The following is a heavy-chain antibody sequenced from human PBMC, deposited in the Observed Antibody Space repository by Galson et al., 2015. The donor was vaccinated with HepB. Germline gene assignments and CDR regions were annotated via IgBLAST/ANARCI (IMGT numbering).Heavy chain of an antibody. CDR2: ISGSGGST. J-gene: IGHJ3*02. Sequence: SLRLSCAASGFTFSSYAMSWVRQAPGKGLEWVSAISGSGGSTYYADSVKGRFTISRDNSKNTLYLQMSSLRAEDTAVYYCARQGSGWYWGVYDAFDIWGQGTMVTVSS. V-gene: IGHV3-23*01. D-gene: IGHD6-19*01. CDR1: GFTFSSYA. CDR3: ARQGSGWYWGVYDAFDI.